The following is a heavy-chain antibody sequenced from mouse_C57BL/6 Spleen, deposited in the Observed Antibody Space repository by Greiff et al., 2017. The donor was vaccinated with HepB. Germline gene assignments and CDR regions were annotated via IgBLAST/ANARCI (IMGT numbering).Heavy chain of an antibody. Sequence: QVQLKESGPGLVQPSQSLSITCTVSGFSLTSYGVHWVRQSPGKGLEWLGVIWSGGSTDYNAAFISRLSISKDNSKSRVFLKMNSLQADDTAIYYCARNHDYDGGFDYWGQGTTLTVSS. CDR3: ARNHDYDGGFDY. CDR1: GFSLTSYG. V-gene: IGHV2-2*01. J-gene: IGHJ2*01. D-gene: IGHD2-4*01. CDR2: IWSGGST.